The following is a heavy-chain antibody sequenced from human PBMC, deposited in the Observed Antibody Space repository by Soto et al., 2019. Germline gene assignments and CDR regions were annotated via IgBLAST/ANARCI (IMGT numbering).Heavy chain of an antibody. Sequence: GASLKISCKGSGYNFTNYWIGWVCQMPGKGLESMGIIYPGDSDARYSPSFKGQVTISADQSISTAYLQWSSLKASDTAMYYCAGGGVRGVVGPTRDYYGMDGWRKVTTGTVSS. CDR3: AGGGVRGVVGPTRDYYGMDG. CDR2: IYPGDSDA. CDR1: GYNFTNYW. V-gene: IGHV5-51*01. J-gene: IGHJ6*04. D-gene: IGHD3-10*01.